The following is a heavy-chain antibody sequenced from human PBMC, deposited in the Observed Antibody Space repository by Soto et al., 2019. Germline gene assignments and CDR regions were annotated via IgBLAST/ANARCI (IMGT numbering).Heavy chain of an antibody. J-gene: IGHJ3*02. CDR1: GFTVSSNY. CDR3: AKGGVGSTSNAFDI. V-gene: IGHV3-66*03. CDR2: MYSGGST. Sequence: EVQLVESGGGLIQPGGSLRLSCAASGFTVSSNYMSWVRQAPGKGLEWVSVMYSGGSTYYADSVKGRFTISRDISKNTLYLQMNSLRAEDTAVYYCAKGGVGSTSNAFDIWGQGTMVTVSS. D-gene: IGHD1-26*01.